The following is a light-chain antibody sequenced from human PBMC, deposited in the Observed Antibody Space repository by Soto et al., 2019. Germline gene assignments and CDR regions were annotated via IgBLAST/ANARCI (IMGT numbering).Light chain of an antibody. CDR1: QSVGTR. J-gene: IGKJ1*01. CDR3: KQSYNWPRT. CDR2: SAS. V-gene: IGKV3-15*01. Sequence: EIVMTQSPATLSVSPGERATLSCRASQSVGTRLAWYQQRPGQAPGLLIYSASARVTGIPARFSGSGSGTEFTLTISSQQSEDFANYYCKQSYNWPRTFGQGTKVEIK.